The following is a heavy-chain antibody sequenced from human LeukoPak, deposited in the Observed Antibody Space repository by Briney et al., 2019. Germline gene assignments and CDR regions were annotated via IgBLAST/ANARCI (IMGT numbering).Heavy chain of an antibody. CDR1: EYTFTSYW. V-gene: IGHV5-51*01. CDR3: VRSLPGTLLRGYGMDV. D-gene: IGHD3-10*01. CDR2: IFPRDSDV. J-gene: IGHJ6*02. Sequence: PGESLTISCKTSEYTFTSYWIGWVRQTPGKGLECMGVIFPRDSDVRYSPSFQGQVTISADKSTNTAYLHWGSLKASDSAMYYCVRSLPGTLLRGYGMDVWGPGTTVTVS.